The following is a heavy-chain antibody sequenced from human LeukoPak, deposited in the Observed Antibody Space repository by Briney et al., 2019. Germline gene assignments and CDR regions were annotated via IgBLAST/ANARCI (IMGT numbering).Heavy chain of an antibody. CDR3: ARARYSSSSGFDY. CDR2: ISGSGGST. CDR1: GFTFSTYA. V-gene: IGHV3-23*01. J-gene: IGHJ4*02. Sequence: GGSLRLSCVASGFTFSTYAMSWVRQAPGKGLEWVSAISGSGGSTYYADSVKGRFTISRDNSKNTLYLQMSSLRAEDTAVYYCARARYSSSSGFDYWGQGTLVTVSS. D-gene: IGHD6-6*01.